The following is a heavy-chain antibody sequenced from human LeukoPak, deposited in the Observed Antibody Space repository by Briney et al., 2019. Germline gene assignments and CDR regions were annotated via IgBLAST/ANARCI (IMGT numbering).Heavy chain of an antibody. J-gene: IGHJ4*02. CDR2: INPNSGGT. CDR3: AREGGGYNYAFRY. D-gene: IGHD5-18*01. Sequence: ASVKVSCKASGYTFTGYYMHWVRQAPGQGLEWMGWINPNSGGTNYAQNFQGRATMSRDTSISTAYMELSRLRSDDTAVYYCAREGGGYNYAFRYWGQGTLVTVSS. CDR1: GYTFTGYY. V-gene: IGHV1-2*02.